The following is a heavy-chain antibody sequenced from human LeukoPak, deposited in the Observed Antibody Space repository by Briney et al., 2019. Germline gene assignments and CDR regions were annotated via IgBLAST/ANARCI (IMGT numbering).Heavy chain of an antibody. D-gene: IGHD6-13*01. Sequence: GGSLRLSCAASGFTFSSYAMSWVRQAPGKGLEWVSAISGSGGSTYYADSVKGRFTISRDNSKNTLYLQMNSLRAEDTAVYYCAKDAPLYSSSWYGFSSNWFDPWGQGTLVTVSS. CDR3: AKDAPLYSSSWYGFSSNWFDP. J-gene: IGHJ5*02. CDR1: GFTFSSYA. CDR2: ISGSGGST. V-gene: IGHV3-23*01.